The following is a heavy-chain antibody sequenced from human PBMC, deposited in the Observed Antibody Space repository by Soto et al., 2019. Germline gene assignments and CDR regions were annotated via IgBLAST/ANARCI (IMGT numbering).Heavy chain of an antibody. D-gene: IGHD3-16*02. V-gene: IGHV1-69*04. J-gene: IGHJ4*02. CDR2: IIPILGIA. CDR3: AREYDYIWGSYRNFDY. Sequence: SVKVSCKASGGTFSSYTISWVRQAPGQGLEWMGRIIPILGIANYAQKFQGRVTITADKSTSTAYMELSSLRSEDTAVYYCAREYDYIWGSYRNFDYWGQETLVTGSS. CDR1: GGTFSSYT.